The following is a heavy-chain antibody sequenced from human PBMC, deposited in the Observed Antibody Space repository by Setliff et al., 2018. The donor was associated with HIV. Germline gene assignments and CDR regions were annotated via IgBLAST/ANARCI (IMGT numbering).Heavy chain of an antibody. CDR1: GGTFSSYA. D-gene: IGHD1-7*01. V-gene: IGHV1-69*13. Sequence: SVKVSCKASGGTFSSYALSWVRQAPGQGLEWMGGIMPIFGTANYAQKFQGRLTITADASTRTAYMELSSLRSEDTAVYYCARGVDGNYLKFFDNWGQGTLVTSPQ. CDR2: IMPIFGTA. CDR3: ARGVDGNYLKFFDN. J-gene: IGHJ4*02.